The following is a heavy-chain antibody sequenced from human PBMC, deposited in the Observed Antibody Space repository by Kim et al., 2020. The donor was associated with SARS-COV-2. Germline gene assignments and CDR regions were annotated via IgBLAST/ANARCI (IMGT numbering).Heavy chain of an antibody. J-gene: IGHJ4*02. Sequence: GGSLRLSCAASGFTFSSYWMSWVRQAPGKGLEWVANIKQDGSEKYYVDSVKGRFTISRDNAKNSLYLQMNSLRAEDTAVYYCARDMSSSWYRPPKLWYFDYWGQGTLVTVSS. V-gene: IGHV3-7*03. D-gene: IGHD6-13*01. CDR2: IKQDGSEK. CDR1: GFTFSSYW. CDR3: ARDMSSSWYRPPKLWYFDY.